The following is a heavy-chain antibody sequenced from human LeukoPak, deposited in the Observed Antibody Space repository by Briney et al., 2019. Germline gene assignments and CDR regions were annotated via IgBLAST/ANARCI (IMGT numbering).Heavy chain of an antibody. CDR2: ILSVGNNT. CDR1: GFTFSSYG. D-gene: IGHD6-13*01. J-gene: IGHJ4*02. Sequence: PGGSLRLSCAASGFTFSSYGMHWVRQAPGKGLEWVGVILSVGNNTYYADSVKGRFTISRDNSKNTVYLQMNSLRAEDTAVYYCARDAAAGKGDDWGQGTLVTVS. CDR3: ARDAAAGKGDD. V-gene: IGHV3-33*01.